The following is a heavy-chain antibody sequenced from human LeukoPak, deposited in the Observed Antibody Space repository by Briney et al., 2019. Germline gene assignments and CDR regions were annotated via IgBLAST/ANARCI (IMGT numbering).Heavy chain of an antibody. Sequence: GGSLRLSCAASGFTFSSYSMNWVRQAPGKGLEWVSYISSSSSTIYYADSVKGRFTISRDNAKNSLYLQMSSLRVEDTAVYYCARAGRGFSYGSSDYWGQGTLVTVSS. CDR2: ISSSSSTI. D-gene: IGHD5-18*01. CDR1: GFTFSSYS. J-gene: IGHJ4*02. CDR3: ARAGRGFSYGSSDY. V-gene: IGHV3-48*01.